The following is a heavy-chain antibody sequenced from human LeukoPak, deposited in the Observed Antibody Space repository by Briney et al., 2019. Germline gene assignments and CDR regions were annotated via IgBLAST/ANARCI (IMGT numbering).Heavy chain of an antibody. Sequence: PGRSLRLSCAASGFIFSNYAIHWVRQAPGKGLEWVAVISYDGSNKYYADSVKGRFTISRDNSKNTLYLQMNSLRAEDTAVYYCARDRSLVWFGEADDAFDIWGRGTKVTVSS. V-gene: IGHV3-30*04. CDR2: ISYDGSNK. J-gene: IGHJ3*02. CDR1: GFIFSNYA. CDR3: ARDRSLVWFGEADDAFDI. D-gene: IGHD3-10*01.